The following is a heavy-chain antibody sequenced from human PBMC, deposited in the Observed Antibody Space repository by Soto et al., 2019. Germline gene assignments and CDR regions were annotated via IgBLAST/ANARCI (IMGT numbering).Heavy chain of an antibody. D-gene: IGHD6-19*01. CDR1: GGSFSGYY. CDR2: INHSGST. CDR3: ARLSGWYAYIDY. J-gene: IGHJ4*02. V-gene: IGHV4-34*01. Sequence: PSETLSLTCAVYGGSFSGYYWSWIRQPPGKGLEWIGEINHSGSTNYNPSLKSRVTISVDTSKNQFSLKLSSVTAADTAVYYCARLSGWYAYIDYCGQGTLVTVS.